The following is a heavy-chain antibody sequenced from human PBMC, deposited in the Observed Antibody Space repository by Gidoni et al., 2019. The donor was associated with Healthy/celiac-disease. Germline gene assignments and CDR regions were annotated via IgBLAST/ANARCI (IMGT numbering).Heavy chain of an antibody. Sequence: SYAMTWVRQAPGKGLEWVSDISGSGGGTYYADSVKGRFNISRDNSKNTWYLQMNSLRAEDTAEYYCAKGRGAFDYGGQGTLVTVSS. CDR1: SYA. CDR3: AKGRGAFDY. D-gene: IGHD2-15*01. V-gene: IGHV3-23*01. J-gene: IGHJ4*02. CDR2: ISGSGGGT.